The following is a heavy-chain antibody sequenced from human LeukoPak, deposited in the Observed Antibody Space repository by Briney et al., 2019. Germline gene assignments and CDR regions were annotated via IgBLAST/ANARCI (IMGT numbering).Heavy chain of an antibody. Sequence: PSETLSLTCTVSGGSISSYYWSWIRQPPGKGLEWIGYIYYSGSTNHNPSLKSRVTISVDTSKNQFSLKLSSVTAADTAVYYCARLYIAAAGTGFDPWGQGTLVTVSS. CDR2: IYYSGST. D-gene: IGHD6-13*01. J-gene: IGHJ5*02. CDR3: ARLYIAAAGTGFDP. V-gene: IGHV4-59*08. CDR1: GGSISSYY.